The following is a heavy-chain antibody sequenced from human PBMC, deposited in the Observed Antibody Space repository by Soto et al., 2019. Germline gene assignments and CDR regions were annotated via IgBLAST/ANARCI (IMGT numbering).Heavy chain of an antibody. CDR3: GRVTIAVAGWAFDY. Sequence: QVQLVQSGAEVKKPGASVKVSCKASGYTFSDYDISWVRQAPGQGLEWMGWISTNNGNTDHAQKLQGRVTMTTDTSTTTAYMELRSLRSDDTALYYCGRVTIAVAGWAFDYWGQGTLVTVSS. CDR2: ISTNNGNT. V-gene: IGHV1-18*04. D-gene: IGHD6-19*01. CDR1: GYTFSDYD. J-gene: IGHJ4*02.